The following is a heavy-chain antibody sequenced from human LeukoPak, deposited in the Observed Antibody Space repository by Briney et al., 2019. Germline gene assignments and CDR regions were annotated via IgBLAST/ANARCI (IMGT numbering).Heavy chain of an antibody. Sequence: SETLSLTCTVSGASISGGGYYWSWIRQHPGKGLEWIGFIDDSGKTYCIPSLRSRVSMSVDTSKKQFSLRLNSVTAADTAVYYCARDQGGYDSSAFDFWGQGILVIVSS. J-gene: IGHJ4*02. D-gene: IGHD3-22*01. CDR1: GASISGGGYY. CDR2: IDDSGKT. V-gene: IGHV4-31*03. CDR3: ARDQGGYDSSAFDF.